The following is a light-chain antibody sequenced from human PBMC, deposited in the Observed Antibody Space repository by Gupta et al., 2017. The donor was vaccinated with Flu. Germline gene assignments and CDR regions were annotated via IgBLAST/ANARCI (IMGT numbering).Light chain of an antibody. CDR2: DAS. CDR1: EDIINY. Sequence: DIRMTQSPSSLSASVGERVTITCQASEDIINYLNWYQQKPGRAPKLLIYDASNLETGVPSRFSGSGSGTDFSLYISNLQPEDFATYYCQRDDNLPFTFGGGTKVEIK. CDR3: QRDDNLPFT. J-gene: IGKJ4*01. V-gene: IGKV1-33*01.